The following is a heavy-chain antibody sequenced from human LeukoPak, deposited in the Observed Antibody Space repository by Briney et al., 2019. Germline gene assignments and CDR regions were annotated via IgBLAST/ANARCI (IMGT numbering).Heavy chain of an antibody. D-gene: IGHD2-15*01. CDR3: ARHRRYCSDGYCYSPPYFFDS. CDR1: GYIFNNYW. Sequence: GESLKISCKGSGYIFNNYWIGWVRQMPGKGLEWMGIIYPGDSDTRYSPSFQGQVTISADKSINTAYLQWGSLKASDTAMYYCARHRRYCSDGYCYSPPYFFDSWGQGTLVTVSS. CDR2: IYPGDSDT. V-gene: IGHV5-51*01. J-gene: IGHJ4*02.